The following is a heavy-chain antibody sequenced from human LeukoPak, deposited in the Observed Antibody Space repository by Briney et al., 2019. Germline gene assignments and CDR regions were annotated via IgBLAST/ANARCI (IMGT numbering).Heavy chain of an antibody. CDR1: GYNFAGYY. CDR3: VRGEYSSSGYHYYYYMDV. D-gene: IGHD3-10*01. V-gene: IGHV1-2*02. CDR2: INPNSGDT. Sequence: GASVKVSCKASGYNFAGYYIHWVRQAPGQGLEWMGWINPNSGDTKYAQKFQGRVTMTRDTSISTFYMDLSRLTSDDTAEYYCVRGEYSSSGYHYYYYMDVWGKGTTATISS. J-gene: IGHJ6*03.